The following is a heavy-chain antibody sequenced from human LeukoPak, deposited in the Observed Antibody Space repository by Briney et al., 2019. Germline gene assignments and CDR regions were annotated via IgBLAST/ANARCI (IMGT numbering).Heavy chain of an antibody. V-gene: IGHV1-2*02. Sequence: ASVKVSCKASGYTFTGYYMHWVRQAPGQGLEWMGWINSNSGGTNYAQKFQGRVTMTRDTSISTAYMELSRLRSDDTAVYYCARETGGSSSSSGFDYWGQGTLVTVSS. D-gene: IGHD6-6*01. CDR3: ARETGGSSSSSGFDY. CDR2: INSNSGGT. J-gene: IGHJ4*02. CDR1: GYTFTGYY.